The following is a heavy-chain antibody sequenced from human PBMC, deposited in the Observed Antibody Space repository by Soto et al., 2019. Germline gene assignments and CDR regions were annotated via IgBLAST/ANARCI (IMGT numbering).Heavy chain of an antibody. CDR2: IIPIFGTA. Sequence: QVQLVQSGAEVKKPGSSVKVSCKASGGTFSSYAISWVRQAPGQGLEWMGGIIPIFGTANYAQKFQGRVTITADESTSTAYRELSSLRSEDTAVYYCARDRITIFGVVKYGYWGKGTLVTVSS. V-gene: IGHV1-69*01. J-gene: IGHJ4*02. CDR1: GGTFSSYA. D-gene: IGHD3-3*01. CDR3: ARDRITIFGVVKYGY.